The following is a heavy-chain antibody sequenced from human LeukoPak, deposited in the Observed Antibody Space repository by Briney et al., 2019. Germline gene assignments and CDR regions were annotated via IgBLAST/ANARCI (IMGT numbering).Heavy chain of an antibody. CDR3: ARQWSGSWAFDI. D-gene: IGHD2-15*01. Sequence: PSETLSLTCTVSGGSISSYYWSWIRQPPGKGLEWIGYIYTSGSTNYNPSLKSRVTISVDTSKNQFSLKLSSVTAADTAVYYCARQWSGSWAFDIWGQGTTVTVSS. V-gene: IGHV4-4*09. J-gene: IGHJ3*02. CDR1: GGSISSYY. CDR2: IYTSGST.